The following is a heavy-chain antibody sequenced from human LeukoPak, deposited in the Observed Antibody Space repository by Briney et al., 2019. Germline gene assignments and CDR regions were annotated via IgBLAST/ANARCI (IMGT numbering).Heavy chain of an antibody. J-gene: IGHJ4*02. Sequence: GGSLRLSCAASGFTFSTYWMGWVRQAPGKGLEWVANTKQDGSETYYADSVKGRFTIFRDNAKNSLYLQMDSLRVEDTAVYYCANGDGFDYWGQGTLVIVSS. D-gene: IGHD5-24*01. V-gene: IGHV3-7*01. CDR1: GFTFSTYW. CDR3: ANGDGFDY. CDR2: TKQDGSET.